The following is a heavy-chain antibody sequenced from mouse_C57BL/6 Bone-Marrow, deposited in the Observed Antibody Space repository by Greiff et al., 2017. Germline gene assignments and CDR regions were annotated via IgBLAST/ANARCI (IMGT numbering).Heavy chain of an antibody. D-gene: IGHD2-3*01. CDR1: GYTFTSYW. CDR3: ARWDGNWYFEV. J-gene: IGHJ1*03. Sequence: QVQLQQPGAELVKPGASVKLSCKASGYTFTSYWMHWVKQRPGQGLEWIGMIHPNSGSTNYNEKFKSKATLTVDKSSSTAYMQLSSLTSEDSAVYYCARWDGNWYFEVWGTGTTVTVSS. V-gene: IGHV1-64*01. CDR2: IHPNSGST.